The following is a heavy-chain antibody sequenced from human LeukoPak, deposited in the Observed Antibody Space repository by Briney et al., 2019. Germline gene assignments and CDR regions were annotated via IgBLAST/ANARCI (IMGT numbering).Heavy chain of an antibody. V-gene: IGHV3-74*01. CDR1: GFTFSSYW. Sequence: PGGSLRLSCAAPGFTFSSYWMHWVRQAPGKGLVWVSRINSDGSSTSYADSVKGRFTISRDNAKNALYLQMNSLRAEDTAVYYCVITFPGLGMDVWGQGTTVTVSS. D-gene: IGHD3-16*02. CDR2: INSDGSST. CDR3: VITFPGLGMDV. J-gene: IGHJ6*02.